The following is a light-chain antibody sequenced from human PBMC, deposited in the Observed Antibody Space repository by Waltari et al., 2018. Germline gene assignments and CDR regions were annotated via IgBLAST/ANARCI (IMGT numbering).Light chain of an antibody. CDR1: NSNIGAHTY. CDR3: CSYAGSSVI. Sequence: SALTQPASVSGSPGQPITISCTGTNSNIGAHTYVSWYHRHPGKAPKLMIYYVVDRPSGVSNRFSGSKPGNTASLTISGLQAEDDADYYCCSYAGSSVIIGGGTKLTVL. CDR2: YVV. J-gene: IGLJ2*01. V-gene: IGLV2-23*02.